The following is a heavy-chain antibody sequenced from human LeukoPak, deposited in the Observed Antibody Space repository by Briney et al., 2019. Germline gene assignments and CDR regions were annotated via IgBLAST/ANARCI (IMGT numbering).Heavy chain of an antibody. J-gene: IGHJ4*02. Sequence: TSETLSLTCSVSGYSISSGYYWGWIRQPPGKGLEWIGSIYHSGSTYYNPSLKSRVTISVDTSKNQFSLKLSSVTAADTAVCYCARELIAVAGTGYFDYWGQGTLVTVSS. D-gene: IGHD6-19*01. CDR3: ARELIAVAGTGYFDY. CDR1: GYSISSGYY. V-gene: IGHV4-38-2*02. CDR2: IYHSGST.